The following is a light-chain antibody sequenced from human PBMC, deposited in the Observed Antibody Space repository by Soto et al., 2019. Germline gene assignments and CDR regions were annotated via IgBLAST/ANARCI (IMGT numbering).Light chain of an antibody. CDR1: QGISSL. Sequence: EIVLTQSPATLSVSPGERATLSCRASQGISSLLAWYQQKPGQAPRLLIYAASTRAAGTPARFSGSGSGTDFTLTISSLQSEDFAIYYCQQYYDWPITFGQGTRLDIK. CDR2: AAS. J-gene: IGKJ5*01. CDR3: QQYYDWPIT. V-gene: IGKV3-15*01.